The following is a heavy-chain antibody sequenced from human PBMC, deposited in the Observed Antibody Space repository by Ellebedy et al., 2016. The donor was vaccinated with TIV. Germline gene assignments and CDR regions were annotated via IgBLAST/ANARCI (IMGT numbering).Heavy chain of an antibody. Sequence: GGSLRLSCAASGFTLSDYWMHWVRQAPRNGLVWVSRINNDGTTTTYADSVRGRFTISRDNAKNTLYLRMNSLRAEDTAVYYCARAVRGWPYWYFDLWGRGTLVTVSS. CDR3: ARAVRGWPYWYFDL. J-gene: IGHJ2*01. V-gene: IGHV3-74*01. CDR1: GFTLSDYW. D-gene: IGHD6-19*01. CDR2: INNDGTTT.